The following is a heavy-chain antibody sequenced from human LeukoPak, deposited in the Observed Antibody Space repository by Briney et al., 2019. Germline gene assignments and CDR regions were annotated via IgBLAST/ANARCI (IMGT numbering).Heavy chain of an antibody. CDR2: IYTIGCT. J-gene: IGHJ3*02. Sequence: SDTLSLTCTVSGGSISSYYWSWIRQPTGKGLEWIGRIYTIGCTNYNPSLKSRVTMSVDTSKNQFSLKLSSVTAADTAVYYCARDLARAYYDSSGARDDFDIWGQGTMVIVS. V-gene: IGHV4-4*07. CDR1: GGSISSYY. CDR3: ARDLARAYYDSSGARDDFDI. D-gene: IGHD3-22*01.